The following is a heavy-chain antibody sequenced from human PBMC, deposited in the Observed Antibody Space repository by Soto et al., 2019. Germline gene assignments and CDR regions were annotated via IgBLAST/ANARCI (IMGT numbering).Heavy chain of an antibody. CDR1: GYTFTGYY. CDR3: ATNPAVRRDGYNCLDY. CDR2: INPNSGGT. D-gene: IGHD5-12*01. Sequence: ASVKVSCKASGYTFTGYYMHWVRQAPGQGLEWMGWINPNSGGTNYAQKFQGRVTMTRDTSISTAYMELSRLRSDDTAVYYCATNPAVRRDGYNCLDYWGQGTLVTVSS. J-gene: IGHJ4*02. V-gene: IGHV1-2*02.